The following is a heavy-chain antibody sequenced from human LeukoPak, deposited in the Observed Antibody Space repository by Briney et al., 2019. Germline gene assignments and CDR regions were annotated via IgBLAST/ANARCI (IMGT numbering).Heavy chain of an antibody. V-gene: IGHV3-23*01. CDR2: ISGSGGST. J-gene: IGHJ3*02. D-gene: IGHD3-22*01. CDR3: AKDRTKNYYYDSSGYPDDAFDI. Sequence: PGGTLRLSCAASGFTFSSYGMSWVRQAPGKGLEWVSAISGSGGSTYYADSVKGRFTISRDNSKNTLYLQMNSLRAEDTAVYYCAKDRTKNYYYDSSGYPDDAFDIWGQGTMVTVSS. CDR1: GFTFSSYG.